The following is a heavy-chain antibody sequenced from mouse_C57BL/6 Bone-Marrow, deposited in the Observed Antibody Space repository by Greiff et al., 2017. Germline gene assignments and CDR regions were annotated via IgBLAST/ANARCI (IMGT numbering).Heavy chain of an antibody. CDR2: VYPYNGGT. Sequence: EVQLQQSGPVLVKPGPSVTISCKASGFTFTDYYMHWVKQSHGKSLEWIGLVYPYNGGTSYNQKFKGKATLTVATSSSTAYMELNSLTSEDSAVYYCARTNGYEYWYFDVWGTGTTVTVSS. CDR3: ARTNGYEYWYFDV. J-gene: IGHJ1*03. D-gene: IGHD2-2*01. V-gene: IGHV1-36*01. CDR1: GFTFTDYY.